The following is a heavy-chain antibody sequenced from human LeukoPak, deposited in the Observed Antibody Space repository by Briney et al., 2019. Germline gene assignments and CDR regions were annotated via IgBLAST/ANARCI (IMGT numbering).Heavy chain of an antibody. CDR2: FDPEDGET. CDR3: ATGSSGWYRAPSSFDY. D-gene: IGHD6-19*01. Sequence: ASVKVSCKVSGYTLTELSMHWVRQAPGKGLEWMGGFDPEDGETIYAQKFQGRVTTTEDTSTDTAYMELSSLRSEDTAVYYCATGSSGWYRAPSSFDYWGQGTLVTVSS. CDR1: GYTLTELS. V-gene: IGHV1-24*01. J-gene: IGHJ4*02.